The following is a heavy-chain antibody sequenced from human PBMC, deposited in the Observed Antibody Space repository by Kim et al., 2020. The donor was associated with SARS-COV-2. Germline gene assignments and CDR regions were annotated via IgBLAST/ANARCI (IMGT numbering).Heavy chain of an antibody. V-gene: IGHV4-4*02. CDR3: ARVLRGCSAFSCYFLS. CDR1: GVSVSSANW. D-gene: IGHD3-22*01. Sequence: SETLSLTCTVSGVSVSSANWWTWVRQPPGQGLEWIGEIFESGTTYYKPSLKSRATISLDKSKNQFSLKLTSVTAADTAFSYCARVLRGCSAFSCYFLSWG. CDR2: IFESGTT. J-gene: IGHJ5*01.